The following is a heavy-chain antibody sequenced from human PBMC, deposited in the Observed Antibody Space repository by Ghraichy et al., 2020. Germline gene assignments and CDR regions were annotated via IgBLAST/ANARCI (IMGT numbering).Heavy chain of an antibody. D-gene: IGHD1-26*01. CDR1: EFTFRTHW. V-gene: IGHV3-74*01. Sequence: GGSLRLSCAASEFTFRTHWMHWVRRAPGKGLVWVSRINEYGTSISYADSVKGRFTISRDNAKTTVYLQMNSLRVEDTGVYFCVRSGIMGASRAVYLDYWGQGALVTVSS. CDR3: VRSGIMGASRAVYLDY. J-gene: IGHJ4*02. CDR2: INEYGTSI.